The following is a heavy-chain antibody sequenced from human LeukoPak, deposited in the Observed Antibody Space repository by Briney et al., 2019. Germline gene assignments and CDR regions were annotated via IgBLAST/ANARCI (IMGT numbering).Heavy chain of an antibody. CDR3: AKDGAPRYYDILTGYSYYYYGMDV. CDR1: GFTFSSYA. D-gene: IGHD3-9*01. V-gene: IGHV3-23*01. Sequence: PGGSLRLSCAASGFTFSSYAMSWVRQAPGKGLEWVSAISGSGGSTYYADSVKGRFTISRDNSKNTLYLQMNSLRAEDTAVYSCAKDGAPRYYDILTGYSYYYYGMDVWGQGTTVTVSS. CDR2: ISGSGGST. J-gene: IGHJ6*02.